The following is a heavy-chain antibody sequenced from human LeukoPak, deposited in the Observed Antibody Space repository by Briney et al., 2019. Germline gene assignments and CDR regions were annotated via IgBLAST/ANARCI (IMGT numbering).Heavy chain of an antibody. V-gene: IGHV4-39*07. J-gene: IGHJ4*02. CDR3: GRDPGITGTPFDY. D-gene: IGHD1-20*01. Sequence: SETLSLTCTVSGGSISSSSYYWGWLRQPPGKGLEWIGSIYYSGSTYYNPSLKSRVTISVDTSKNQFSLKLSSVTAADTAVYSCGRDPGITGTPFDYWGQGTLVTVSS. CDR1: GGSISSSSYY. CDR2: IYYSGST.